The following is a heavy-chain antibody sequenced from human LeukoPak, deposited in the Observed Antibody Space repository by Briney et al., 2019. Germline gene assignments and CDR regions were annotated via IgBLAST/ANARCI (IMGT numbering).Heavy chain of an antibody. CDR1: GYTFTSYG. D-gene: IGHD3-10*01. CDR2: INPNSGGT. Sequence: ASVKVSCTASGYTFTSYGISWVRQAPGQGLEWMGWINPNSGGTNYAQKFQGRVTMTRDTSISTAYMELSRLRSDDTAVYYCARASYGSGSYYRAYYYYYMDVWGKGTTVTISS. J-gene: IGHJ6*03. V-gene: IGHV1-2*02. CDR3: ARASYGSGSYYRAYYYYYMDV.